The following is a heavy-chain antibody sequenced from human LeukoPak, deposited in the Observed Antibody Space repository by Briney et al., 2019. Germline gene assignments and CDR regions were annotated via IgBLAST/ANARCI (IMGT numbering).Heavy chain of an antibody. CDR2: ISGSGGST. Sequence: GGSQRLSCAASGFTFSSYAMSWVRQAPGKGLEWVSAISGSGGSTYYADSVKGRFTISRDNSKNTLYLQMNSLRAEDTAVYYCARFTIFGVVIIVKNAFDIWGQGTMVTVSS. CDR1: GFTFSSYA. V-gene: IGHV3-23*01. J-gene: IGHJ3*02. D-gene: IGHD3-3*01. CDR3: ARFTIFGVVIIVKNAFDI.